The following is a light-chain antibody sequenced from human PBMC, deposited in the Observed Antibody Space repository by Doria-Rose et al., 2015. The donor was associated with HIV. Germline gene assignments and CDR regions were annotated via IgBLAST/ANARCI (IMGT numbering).Light chain of an antibody. CDR1: SSDVGGYKY. Sequence: QSALTQPASVSGSPGQLITISCTGTSSDVGGYKYVSWYQHFPGKAPKLLIYDVNMRPSGVSNRFSGSKSGNTASLTISGVQAEDEADYYCGSYTSSATVIFGGGTKLTVL. V-gene: IGLV2-14*03. CDR2: DVN. CDR3: GSYTSSATVI. J-gene: IGLJ2*01.